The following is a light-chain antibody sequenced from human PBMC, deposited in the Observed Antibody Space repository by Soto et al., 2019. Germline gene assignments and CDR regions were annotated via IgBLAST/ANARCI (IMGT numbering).Light chain of an antibody. V-gene: IGKV1-16*02. CDR1: QDVNTY. CDR3: QQYDTFPRT. J-gene: IGKJ1*01. CDR2: GAS. Sequence: DIQMTQSPPSVSASVGDRVTITCRASQDVNTYVAWLQQKPGKAPKSLIYGASSLHSGVPSKFSGSGSGTDFTLTISSLQPEDSATYYCQQYDTFPRTFGQGTKVEIK.